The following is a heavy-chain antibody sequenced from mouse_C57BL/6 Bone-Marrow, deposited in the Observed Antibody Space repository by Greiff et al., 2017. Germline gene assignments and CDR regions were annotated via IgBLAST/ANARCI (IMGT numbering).Heavy chain of an antibody. CDR2: ISYSGST. D-gene: IGHD1-2*01. V-gene: IGHV3-1*01. Sequence: VQLKESGPGMVKPSQSLSLTCTVTGYSITSGYDWHWIRHFPGNKLEWMGYISYSGSTNYNPSLKSRISITHDTSKNHFFLKLNSVTTEDTATYYCARDRTARGYFDVWGTGTTVTVSS. CDR3: ARDRTARGYFDV. J-gene: IGHJ1*03. CDR1: GYSITSGYD.